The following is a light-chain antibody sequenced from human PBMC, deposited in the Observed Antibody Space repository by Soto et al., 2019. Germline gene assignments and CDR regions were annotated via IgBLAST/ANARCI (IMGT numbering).Light chain of an antibody. CDR3: QQYGSSPLFA. J-gene: IGKJ3*01. CDR2: GAS. Sequence: EIVLTQSPGTLSLSPGERATLSCRASQSVSSTYLAWYQQKPGQAPRLLIYGASSRATGIPDRFSGSGSGTAFTLTISRLEPEDFAVYYCQQYGSSPLFAFGPGTKVEI. CDR1: QSVSSTY. V-gene: IGKV3-20*01.